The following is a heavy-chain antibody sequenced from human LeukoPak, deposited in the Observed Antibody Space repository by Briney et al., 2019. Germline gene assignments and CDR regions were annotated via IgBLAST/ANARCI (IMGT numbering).Heavy chain of an antibody. V-gene: IGHV1-2*02. CDR3: ARYWAEPAATDDAFDI. J-gene: IGHJ3*02. CDR2: INPYSGDT. Sequence: ASVKVSCTTSGYTFTTYFIHWVRQAPGQGLEWMGGINPYSGDTKYAQKCQGRVTMTRDTSISTAYMELSRLMSDDTAVYYCARYWAEPAATDDAFDIWGQGTMVVVSS. D-gene: IGHD2-15*01. CDR1: GYTFTTYF.